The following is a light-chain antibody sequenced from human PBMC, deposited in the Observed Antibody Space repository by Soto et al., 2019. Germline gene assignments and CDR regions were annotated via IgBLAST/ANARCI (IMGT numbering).Light chain of an antibody. CDR3: QQYYSTPRT. CDR1: QSVLYSSNNKNY. V-gene: IGKV4-1*01. J-gene: IGKJ1*01. Sequence: DIVMTQSPDSLAVSLGERATINCKSSQSVLYSSNNKNYLAWYQQKPGQPPKLLIYWASTRESGVPDRFSGSGSGTDFTLTISSLHAEDVAVYYSQQYYSTPRTFGQGTKVEI. CDR2: WAS.